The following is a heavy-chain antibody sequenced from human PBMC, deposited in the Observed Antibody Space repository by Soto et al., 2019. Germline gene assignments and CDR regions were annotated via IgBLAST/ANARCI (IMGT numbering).Heavy chain of an antibody. V-gene: IGHV1-18*01. D-gene: IGHD3-3*01. J-gene: IGHJ4*01. CDR2: ISAYNGNT. CDR1: GYTFTSYG. Sequence: ASVKVSCKTSGYTFTSYGISWVRRAPGQGLEWMGWISAYNGNTNYAQKLQGRVTMTTDTSTSTAYMELRSLRSDDTAVYYCAREVSNDFWSGYHIGAYDYWGQ. CDR3: AREVSNDFWSGYHIGAYDY.